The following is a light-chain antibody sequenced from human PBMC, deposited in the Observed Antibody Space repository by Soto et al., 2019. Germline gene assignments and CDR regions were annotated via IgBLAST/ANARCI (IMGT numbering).Light chain of an antibody. CDR2: SAS. V-gene: IGKV3-20*01. CDR1: QSVSSSY. J-gene: IGKJ3*01. Sequence: EIVLTQFPGTLSLSPGERATLSCRASQSVSSSYLAWYQQKPGQAPRLLMYSASRRATGIPDRFSGSGSGTDFTLTIGRLEPEDVAVYFCQLYGSSPPFTFGPGTKVDIK. CDR3: QLYGSSPPFT.